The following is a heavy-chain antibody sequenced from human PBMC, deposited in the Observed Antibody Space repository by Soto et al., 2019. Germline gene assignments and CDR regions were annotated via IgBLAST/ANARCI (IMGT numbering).Heavy chain of an antibody. CDR1: GGSISSYY. Sequence: SETLSLTCTVSGGSISSYYWSWIRQPPGKGLEWIGYIYYSGSTNYNPSLKSRVTISVDTSKNQFSLKLSSVTAADTAVYYCARGSIHHYNWFDPWGQGTLVTVSS. CDR3: ARGSIHHYNWFDP. V-gene: IGHV4-59*12. D-gene: IGHD2-21*01. J-gene: IGHJ5*02. CDR2: IYYSGST.